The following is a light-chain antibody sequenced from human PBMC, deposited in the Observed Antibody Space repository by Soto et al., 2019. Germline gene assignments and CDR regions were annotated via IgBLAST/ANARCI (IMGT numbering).Light chain of an antibody. Sequence: ATQMTQSPSSLSASVGDRVTISCRASQGISNYLALYQQRPGKAPKLLIFGATTLQSGVPSRFSASGSGPDFTLTISSLQPEDFATYYCLQDYNYPWTFGQGTKVEIK. V-gene: IGKV1-6*01. CDR1: QGISNY. CDR3: LQDYNYPWT. J-gene: IGKJ1*01. CDR2: GAT.